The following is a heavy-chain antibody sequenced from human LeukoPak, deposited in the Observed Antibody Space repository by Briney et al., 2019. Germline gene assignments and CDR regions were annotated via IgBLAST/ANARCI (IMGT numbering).Heavy chain of an antibody. D-gene: IGHD1-26*01. V-gene: IGHV3-9*01. CDR3: ARSGSYQYYFDY. Sequence: GGSLRLSCAASGFTFDDYARHWVGHAQGKGLEWVSGISWNSGSIGYADSVKGRFTISRDNAKNSLYLQMNSLRAEDTALYYCARSGSYQYYFDYWGQGTLVTVSS. J-gene: IGHJ4*02. CDR2: ISWNSGSI. CDR1: GFTFDDYA.